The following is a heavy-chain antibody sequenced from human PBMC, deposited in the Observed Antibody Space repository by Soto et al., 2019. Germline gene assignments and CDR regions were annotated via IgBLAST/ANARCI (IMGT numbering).Heavy chain of an antibody. CDR2: IKEDGSER. Sequence: GGSLRLSCADSGFTFRSYWMSWVRQAPGKGLEWVANIKEDGSERYYVDSVRGRFTISRDNAQNSLYLQMNSLRAEDTAVYYCAREFGYRSGGSCYFYFDYGGQGTKVTVYS. CDR1: GFTFRSYW. D-gene: IGHD2-15*01. V-gene: IGHV3-7*03. CDR3: AREFGYRSGGSCYFYFDY. J-gene: IGHJ4*02.